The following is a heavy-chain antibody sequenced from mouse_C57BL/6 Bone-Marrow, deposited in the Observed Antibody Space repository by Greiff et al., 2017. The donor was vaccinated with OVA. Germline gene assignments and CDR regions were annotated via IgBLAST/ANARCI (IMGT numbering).Heavy chain of an antibody. V-gene: IGHV1-72*01. D-gene: IGHD2-1*01. J-gene: IGHJ1*03. CDR3: ARSEDYGNYFFYWYFDV. Sequence: HVQLKQPWAELVKPGASVKLSCKASGYTFTSYWMHWVKQRPGRGLEWIGRIDPNSGGTKYNEKFKSQATLTVDKPSSTAYMQLSSLTSEDSAVYYCARSEDYGNYFFYWYFDVWGTGTTVTVSS. CDR2: IDPNSGGT. CDR1: GYTFTSYW.